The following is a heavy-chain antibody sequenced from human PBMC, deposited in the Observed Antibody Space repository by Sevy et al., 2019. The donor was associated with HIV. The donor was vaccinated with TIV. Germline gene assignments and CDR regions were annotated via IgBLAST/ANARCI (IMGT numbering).Heavy chain of an antibody. CDR3: ARQDPTYYYGMDV. CDR2: IYPGDSDT. CDR1: GYSFTSYW. D-gene: IGHD1-1*01. J-gene: IGHJ6*02. Sequence: GESLKISCKGSGYSFTSYWIGWVRQMPGKGLEWMGIIYPGDSDTRYSPSFQGQVTISADESINTAYLQWSSLKASDTAMYYCARQDPTYYYGMDVWGQGTTVTVSS. V-gene: IGHV5-51*01.